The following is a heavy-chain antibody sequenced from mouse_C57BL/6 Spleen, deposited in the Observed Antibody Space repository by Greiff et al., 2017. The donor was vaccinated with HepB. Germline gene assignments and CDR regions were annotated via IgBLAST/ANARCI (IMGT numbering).Heavy chain of an antibody. J-gene: IGHJ3*01. CDR1: GFNIKDYY. CDR3: TPITTVPWFAY. D-gene: IGHD1-1*01. Sequence: EVQLQQSGAELVRPGASVKLSCTASGFNIKDYYMHWVKQRPEQGLEWIGRIDPEDGDTEYAPKFQGKATMTADTSSNTAYRQLSSLTSEDTAVYYCTPITTVPWFAYWGQRTLVTVSA. V-gene: IGHV14-1*01. CDR2: IDPEDGDT.